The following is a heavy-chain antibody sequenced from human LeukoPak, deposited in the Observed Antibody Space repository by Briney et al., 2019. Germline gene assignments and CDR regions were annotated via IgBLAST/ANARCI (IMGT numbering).Heavy chain of an antibody. V-gene: IGHV3-23*01. Sequence: GGSLRLSCAASGFTFSSYSMNWVRQAPGKGLEWVSGISGSGGSTYYADSVKGRFTIFRDNSKNTLYLQINSLRAEDTAVYYCARNYDFWSYWGQGTLVTVSS. CDR1: GFTFSSYS. CDR2: ISGSGGST. J-gene: IGHJ4*02. CDR3: ARNYDFWSY. D-gene: IGHD3/OR15-3a*01.